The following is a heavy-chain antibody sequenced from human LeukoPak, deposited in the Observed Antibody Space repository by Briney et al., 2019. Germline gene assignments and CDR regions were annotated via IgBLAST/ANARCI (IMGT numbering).Heavy chain of an antibody. Sequence: SETLSLTCTVYGGSFSGYYWSWIRQPPGRGLEWIGEINHSGSINYNPSLKSRVTISVDTSKNQFSLKLSSVTAADTAVYYCARDSPYYYGSGSATYYMDVWGKGTTVTISS. CDR2: INHSGSI. V-gene: IGHV4-34*01. J-gene: IGHJ6*03. D-gene: IGHD3-10*01. CDR1: GGSFSGYY. CDR3: ARDSPYYYGSGSATYYMDV.